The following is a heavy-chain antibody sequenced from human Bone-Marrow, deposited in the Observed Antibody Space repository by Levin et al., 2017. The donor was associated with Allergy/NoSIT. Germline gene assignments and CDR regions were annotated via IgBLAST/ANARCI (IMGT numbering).Heavy chain of an antibody. J-gene: IGHJ4*02. V-gene: IGHV3-15*01. Sequence: KSGGSLRLSCAASGFTFTDAWMTWVRQAPGKGLEWVGHVKSKVNGGTTEYAAPVKGRYTISRDDSKKKMYLQMNSLKDEDTAVYHCTNDVPFTGGGALLYWGQGALVTVSS. CDR2: VKSKVNGGTT. D-gene: IGHD3-16*01. CDR3: TNDVPFTGGGALLY. CDR1: GFTFTDAW.